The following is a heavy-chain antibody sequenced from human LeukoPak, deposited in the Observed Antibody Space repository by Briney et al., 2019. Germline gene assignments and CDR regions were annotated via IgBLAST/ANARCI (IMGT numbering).Heavy chain of an antibody. Sequence: GASVKVSCKASGYTFTSYGISWVRQAPGQGLEWMGWISAYNGNTNYAQKLQGRVTMTTDTSTSTVYMELRSLRSDDTAVYYCARGRAGCSGGSCYKWQWKPFDYWGQGTLVTVSS. V-gene: IGHV1-18*01. J-gene: IGHJ4*02. D-gene: IGHD2-15*01. CDR2: ISAYNGNT. CDR1: GYTFTSYG. CDR3: ARGRAGCSGGSCYKWQWKPFDY.